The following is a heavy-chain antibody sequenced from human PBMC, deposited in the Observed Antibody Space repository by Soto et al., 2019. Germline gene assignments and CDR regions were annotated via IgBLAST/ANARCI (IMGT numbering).Heavy chain of an antibody. CDR2: IYYSGST. J-gene: IGHJ4*02. Sequence: SSETLSLTCTVSGGSISSGGYYWSWIRQHPGKGLEWIGYIYYSGSTYYNPSLKSRVTISVDTSKNQFSLKLSSVTAADTAVYYCAREKVDVDTAMGIDYWGQGTLVTVS. V-gene: IGHV4-31*03. CDR1: GGSISSGGYY. D-gene: IGHD5-18*01. CDR3: AREKVDVDTAMGIDY.